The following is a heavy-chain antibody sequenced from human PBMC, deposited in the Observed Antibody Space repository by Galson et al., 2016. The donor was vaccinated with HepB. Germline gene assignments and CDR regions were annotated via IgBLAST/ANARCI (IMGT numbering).Heavy chain of an antibody. CDR1: GFTFRNTW. J-gene: IGHJ4*02. D-gene: IGHD1-14*01. Sequence: SLRLSCAASGFTFRNTWMNWVRQVPGKGLEWIGRIKSKPAGGTTDYAAPVKGRFTVSRDDSKNTLYLQMNSLKNEDTGVYYCTTGSPDRGEVYDYWGQGTLVIVSS. CDR3: TTGSPDRGEVYDY. CDR2: IKSKPAGGTT. V-gene: IGHV3-15*01.